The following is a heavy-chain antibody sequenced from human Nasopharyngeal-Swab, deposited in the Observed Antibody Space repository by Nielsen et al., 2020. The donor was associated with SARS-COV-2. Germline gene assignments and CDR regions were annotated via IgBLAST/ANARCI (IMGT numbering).Heavy chain of an antibody. J-gene: IGHJ6*03. D-gene: IGHD3-9*01. CDR3: ARISPSYYDILTGYYGYYYMDV. CDR2: IYYSGST. V-gene: IGHV4-59*01. CDR1: GGSISSYY. Sequence: AETLCLTCTASGGSISSYYWSWIRQPTGKGLEWIGYIYYSGSTNYNPSLKSRVTISVDTSKNQFSLKLSSVTAADTAVYYCARISPSYYDILTGYYGYYYMDVWGKGTTVTVSS.